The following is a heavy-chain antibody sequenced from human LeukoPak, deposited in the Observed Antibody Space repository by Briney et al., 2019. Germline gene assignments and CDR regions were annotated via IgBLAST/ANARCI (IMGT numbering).Heavy chain of an antibody. V-gene: IGHV1-46*01. CDR3: ARVGTTGATADN. J-gene: IGHJ4*02. CDR2: INPRGGST. Sequence: ASVKVSCKASGYIFTTYFMHSLRQAPGQGPEWMGIINPRGGSTDYAQKFQDRITMTSDTSTSTVYMELKSLTSEDTAVYFCARVGTTGATADNWGQGTLVTVSS. D-gene: IGHD4-11*01. CDR1: GYIFTTYF.